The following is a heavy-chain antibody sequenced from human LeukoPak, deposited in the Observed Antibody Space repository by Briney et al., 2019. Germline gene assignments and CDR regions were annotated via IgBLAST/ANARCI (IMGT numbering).Heavy chain of an antibody. CDR2: INHSGST. Sequence: PSETLSLTCAVYGGSFSGYYWSWIRQPPGKGLEWIGEINHSGSTNYNPSLKSRVTISVDTSKNQFSLKLSSVTAADTAVYYCARRGYYGSGSTHNWFDPWGQGTLVTVSS. D-gene: IGHD3-10*01. CDR3: ARRGYYGSGSTHNWFDP. V-gene: IGHV4-34*01. CDR1: GGSFSGYY. J-gene: IGHJ5*02.